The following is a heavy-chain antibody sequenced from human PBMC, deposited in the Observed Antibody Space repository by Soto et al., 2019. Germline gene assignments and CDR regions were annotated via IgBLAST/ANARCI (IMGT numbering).Heavy chain of an antibody. D-gene: IGHD5-12*01. CDR2: IIPILGIA. V-gene: IGHV1-69*02. CDR1: GGTFSSYT. Sequence: ASVKVSCKASGGTFSSYTISWVRQAPGQGLEWMGRIIPILGIANYAQKFQGRVTITADKSTSTAYMELSSLRSEDTAVYYCARGSGYDVYYYYMDVWGKGTTVTVSS. CDR3: ARGSGYDVYYYYMDV. J-gene: IGHJ6*03.